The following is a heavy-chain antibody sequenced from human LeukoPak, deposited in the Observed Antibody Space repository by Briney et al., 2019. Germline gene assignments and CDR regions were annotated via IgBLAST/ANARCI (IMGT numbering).Heavy chain of an antibody. V-gene: IGHV3-49*04. CDR3: SRADYYGSGSPISLDV. J-gene: IGHJ6*04. D-gene: IGHD3-10*01. Sequence: PGRSLRLSCAASGFTFSDSYMSWVRQAPGKGLEWVGFIRSKTYGETTEYAASVKGRFTISRDDSKSIDYLHMNSLKTEDTAVYYCSRADYYGSGSPISLDVWGKGTTATVSS. CDR2: IRSKTYGETT. CDR1: GFTFSDSY.